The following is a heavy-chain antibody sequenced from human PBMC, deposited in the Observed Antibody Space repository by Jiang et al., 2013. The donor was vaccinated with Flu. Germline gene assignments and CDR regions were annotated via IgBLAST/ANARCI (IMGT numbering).Heavy chain of an antibody. Sequence: VQLVESGAEVKKPGASVKVSCKASGYTFTTYYIHWVRQAPGQGLEWMGIINPSGGSTSYAQKFQGRVTMTRDTSTSTVYMELSSLRSEDTAVYYCARDLDCSGANCFYTFDYWGQGTLVTVSS. CDR1: GYTFTTYY. CDR2: INPSGGST. CDR3: ARDLDCSGANCFYTFDY. V-gene: IGHV1-46*01. J-gene: IGHJ4*02. D-gene: IGHD2-15*01.